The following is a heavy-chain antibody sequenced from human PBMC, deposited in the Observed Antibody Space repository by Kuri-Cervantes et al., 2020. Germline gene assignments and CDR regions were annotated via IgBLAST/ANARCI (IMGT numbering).Heavy chain of an antibody. D-gene: IGHD3-3*01. CDR3: ARESADDFWSGYYYYYGMDV. V-gene: IGHV4-4*07. Sequence: ETLSLTCTVSGGSLRSYYWSWIRQPAGKGLEWIGRIYTSGSTNYNPSLKSRVTMSVDTSKNQFSLKLSSVTAEDTAVYYCARESADDFWSGYYYYYGMDVWGQGTTVTVSS. CDR1: GGSLRSYY. J-gene: IGHJ6*02. CDR2: IYTSGST.